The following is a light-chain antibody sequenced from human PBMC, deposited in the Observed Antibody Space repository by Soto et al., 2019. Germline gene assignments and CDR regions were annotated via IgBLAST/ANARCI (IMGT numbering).Light chain of an antibody. J-gene: IGKJ5*01. Sequence: EIVLTQSPATLSLSPLEIATLSFMASQSVSSTYLGWYQQQPGQPPRLLMSGTSNRATGTPDRFSGSGSGTGFTLTISRLEPEDFAVYYCQQYGSPPITFGQGTRLEIK. CDR2: GTS. CDR3: QQYGSPPIT. CDR1: QSVSSTY. V-gene: IGKV3-20*01.